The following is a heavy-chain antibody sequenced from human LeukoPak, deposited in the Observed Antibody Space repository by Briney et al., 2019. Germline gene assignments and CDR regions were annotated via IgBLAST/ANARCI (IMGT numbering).Heavy chain of an antibody. J-gene: IGHJ3*02. CDR2: IVVGSGNT. CDR3: AAGGYDFWSGYPDAFDI. CDR1: GFTFTSSA. V-gene: IGHV1-58*01. D-gene: IGHD3-3*01. Sequence: GASVKVSCKASGFTFTSSAVQWVRQARGQRLEWIGWIVVGSGNTNYAQKFQERVTITRDMSTSTAYMELSSLRSEDTAVYYCAAGGYDFWSGYPDAFDIWGQGTMVTVSS.